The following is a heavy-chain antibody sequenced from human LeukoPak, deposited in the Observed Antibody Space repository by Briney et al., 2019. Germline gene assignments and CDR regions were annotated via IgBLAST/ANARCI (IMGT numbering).Heavy chain of an antibody. V-gene: IGHV1-2*02. J-gene: IGHJ4*02. CDR1: GYTFTGYY. D-gene: IGHD1-26*01. CDR2: INPNSGGT. Sequence: ASVKVSCKASGYTFTGYYMHWVRQAPGQGLEWMGWINPNSGGTKYAQKFQGRVTMTRDMSTSTVYMELSSLRSEDTAVYYCARAPSGSYPDFDYWGQGTLVTVSS. CDR3: ARAPSGSYPDFDY.